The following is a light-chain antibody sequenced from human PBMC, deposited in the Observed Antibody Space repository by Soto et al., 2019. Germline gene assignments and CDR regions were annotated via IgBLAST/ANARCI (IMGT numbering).Light chain of an antibody. V-gene: IGKV1-5*01. Sequence: DIQMTQSPSTLPASVGDRVTITCRASQSISSWLAWYQQKPGRAPKLLIYAASTLQSGVPSRFRGSGSGTDFTLTISCLQSEDFATYYCQQYYSYPLTFGGGTKVDIK. CDR3: QQYYSYPLT. J-gene: IGKJ4*01. CDR1: QSISSW. CDR2: AAS.